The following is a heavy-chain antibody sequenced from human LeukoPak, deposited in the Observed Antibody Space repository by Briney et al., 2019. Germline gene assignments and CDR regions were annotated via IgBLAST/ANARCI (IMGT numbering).Heavy chain of an antibody. CDR3: ARDSRDTAMVGPDY. Sequence: GGSLRLSCAASGFTFSTQGMHWVRQAPAKGLEWVAAIWYDGSNKYYADSVKGRFTISRDNSKNTLYLQMNSLRAEDTAVYYCARDSRDTAMVGPDYWGQGTLVTVSS. J-gene: IGHJ4*02. V-gene: IGHV3-33*01. CDR1: GFTFSTQG. CDR2: IWYDGSNK. D-gene: IGHD5-18*01.